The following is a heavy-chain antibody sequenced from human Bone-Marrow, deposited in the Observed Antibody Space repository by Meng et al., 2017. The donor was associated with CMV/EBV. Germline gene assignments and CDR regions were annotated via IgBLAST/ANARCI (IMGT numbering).Heavy chain of an antibody. CDR2: INAGNGNT. J-gene: IGHJ4*02. V-gene: IGHV1-3*01. CDR1: GYTFTSYA. CDR3: ARVYCSSTSCYKGFDY. Sequence: GYTFTSYAMNWGRQAPGQRLEWMGWINAGNGNTKYSQKFQGRVTITRDTSASTAYMELSSLRSEDTAVYYCARVYCSSTSCYKGFDYWGQGTLVTVSS. D-gene: IGHD2-2*02.